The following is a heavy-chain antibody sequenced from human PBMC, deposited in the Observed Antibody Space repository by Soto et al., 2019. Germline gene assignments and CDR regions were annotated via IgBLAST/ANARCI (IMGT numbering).Heavy chain of an antibody. V-gene: IGHV3-30*18. CDR3: AKGSFAY. Sequence: QVQLVESGGGAVQPGRSLRLSCVASGFTFSNSGMHWVRQAPGRGLEWVAVTSFDGSNKYYADSVKGRFTISRDNSKNTLYLQMNSLGTEDTAVYYCAKGSFAYWGQGTLVTVSS. D-gene: IGHD3-10*01. J-gene: IGHJ4*02. CDR2: TSFDGSNK. CDR1: GFTFSNSG.